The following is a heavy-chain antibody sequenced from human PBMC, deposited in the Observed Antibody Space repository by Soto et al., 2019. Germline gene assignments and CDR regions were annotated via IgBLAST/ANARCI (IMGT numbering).Heavy chain of an antibody. CDR1: GITFSDHD. V-gene: IGHV3-72*01. D-gene: IGHD3-10*01. Sequence: EVQLVESGGGLVQPGGSLRLSCAISGITFSDHDIDWVRQAARKGLEWLGRSRTRADNYATDYAASVKGRFTFSRDDSKSSLSLQMRSLKTGDTAMYYCFLWVRGIINYWCQGTLVTVSS. J-gene: IGHJ4*02. CDR3: FLWVRGIINY. CDR2: SRTRADNYAT.